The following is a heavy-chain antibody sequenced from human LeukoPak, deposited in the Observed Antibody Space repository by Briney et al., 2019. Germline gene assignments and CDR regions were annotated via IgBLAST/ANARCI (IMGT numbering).Heavy chain of an antibody. J-gene: IGHJ4*02. CDR3: AREGQAVAGSFDY. Sequence: ASVTVSSTASGYTFTIYAVHWVRQAPGQRLEWMGWINAGNGNTKYSQKFQGRVTITRDTSASTAYMELSSLRSEDTAVYYCAREGQAVAGSFDYWGQGTLVTVSS. CDR2: INAGNGNT. D-gene: IGHD6-19*01. CDR1: GYTFTIYA. V-gene: IGHV1-3*01.